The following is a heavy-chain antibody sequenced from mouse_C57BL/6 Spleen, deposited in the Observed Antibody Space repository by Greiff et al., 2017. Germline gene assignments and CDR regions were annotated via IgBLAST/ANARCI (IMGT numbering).Heavy chain of an antibody. Sequence: EVQLQQSGAELVRPGASVKLSCTASGFNIKDYYMHWVKQRPEQGLEWIGRIDPEDGDTEYAPKFQGKATMTADTSSNPAYLQLSSLTSEDTAVYYCTTALQLRPYVGYFDDWGQGTTLTVSS. CDR2: IDPEDGDT. D-gene: IGHD3-2*02. J-gene: IGHJ2*01. V-gene: IGHV14-1*01. CDR1: GFNIKDYY. CDR3: TTALQLRPYVGYFDD.